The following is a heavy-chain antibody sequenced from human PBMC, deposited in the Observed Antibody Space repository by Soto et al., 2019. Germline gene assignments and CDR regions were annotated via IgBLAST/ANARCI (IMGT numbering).Heavy chain of an antibody. J-gene: IGHJ6*02. CDR3: AREMAVAGRYYGMDV. CDR1: GGTFSSYA. D-gene: IGHD6-19*01. CDR2: IIPIFGTA. Sequence: ASVKVSCKASGGTFSSYAISWVRQAPGQGLEWMGGIIPIFGTANYAQKFQGRVTITADESTSTAYMELSSLRSEDTAVYYCAREMAVAGRYYGMDVWGQGTTVTVYS. V-gene: IGHV1-69*13.